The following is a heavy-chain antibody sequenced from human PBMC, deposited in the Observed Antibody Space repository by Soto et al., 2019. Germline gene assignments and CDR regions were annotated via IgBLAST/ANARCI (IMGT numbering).Heavy chain of an antibody. CDR3: ARDKRRTIFGVVNKQMELYYYYYGMDV. D-gene: IGHD3-3*01. V-gene: IGHV4-39*02. CDR1: GYSVSSSDYY. J-gene: IGHJ6*02. Sequence: SETLSLTCSVSGYSVSSSDYYWAWIRQPPGKGLEWIGSMLYSGLTYYNPSLKSRVTLSVDTSKNQFSVRLNSVTASDTAVYYCARDKRRTIFGVVNKQMELYYYYYGMDVWGQGTTVTVSS. CDR2: MLYSGLT.